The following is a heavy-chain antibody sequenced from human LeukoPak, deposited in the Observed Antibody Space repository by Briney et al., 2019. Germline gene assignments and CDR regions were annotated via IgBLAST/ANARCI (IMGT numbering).Heavy chain of an antibody. CDR1: GYSFTSYW. D-gene: IGHD3-9*01. CDR2: IYPGDSDT. CDR3: ARLLLTGYYKGWAFDI. V-gene: IGHV5-51*01. J-gene: IGHJ3*02. Sequence: KGGESLKISCKGSGYSFTSYWIGWVRQMPGKGLEWMGIIYPGDSDTRYSPSFQGQVTISADKSISTAYLQWSSLKASDTAMYYCARLLLTGYYKGWAFDIWGQGTMVTVSS.